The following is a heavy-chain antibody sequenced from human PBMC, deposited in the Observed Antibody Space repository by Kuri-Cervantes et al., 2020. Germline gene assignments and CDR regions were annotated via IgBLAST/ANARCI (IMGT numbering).Heavy chain of an antibody. CDR2: INHSGST. CDR3: ARDSVLLWFGELIRGHAFDI. J-gene: IGHJ3*02. CDR1: GFTFSDYY. Sequence: GSLRLSCAASGFTFSDYYMSWIRQPPGKGLEWIGEINHSGSTNYNPSLKSRVTISVDTSKYQFSLKLSSVTAADTAVYYCARDSVLLWFGELIRGHAFDIWGQGTMVTVSS. D-gene: IGHD3-10*01. V-gene: IGHV4-34*01.